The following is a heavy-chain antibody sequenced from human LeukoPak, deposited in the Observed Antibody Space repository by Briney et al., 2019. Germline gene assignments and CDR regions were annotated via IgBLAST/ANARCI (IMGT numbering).Heavy chain of an antibody. Sequence: SETLSLTCTVSGGSISGSNYYWGWIRQPPGKGLEWIGSIYYGGTTFYSPSLKSRVTVSVDTSKNQFSLRLTSVTAADAALYYCVRDDRYDGTFDIWGHGTMVTVSS. V-gene: IGHV4-39*07. CDR2: IYYGGTT. CDR1: GGSISGSNYY. D-gene: IGHD1-1*01. J-gene: IGHJ3*02. CDR3: VRDDRYDGTFDI.